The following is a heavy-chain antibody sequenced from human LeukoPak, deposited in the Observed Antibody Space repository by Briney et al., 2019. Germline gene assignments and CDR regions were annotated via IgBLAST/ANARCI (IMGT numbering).Heavy chain of an antibody. V-gene: IGHV3-74*01. Sequence: GGSLRLSCAASGFTFSSYWMDWVRQAPGNGLVWVSRISSDGSSTTYAHSVKARFSISRDNAQYTLYLQMNSLRVEDSAVYYCASGRPHGNDYWGQGTLVTVSS. D-gene: IGHD2-15*01. CDR2: ISSDGSST. CDR1: GFTFSSYW. CDR3: ASGRPHGNDY. J-gene: IGHJ4*02.